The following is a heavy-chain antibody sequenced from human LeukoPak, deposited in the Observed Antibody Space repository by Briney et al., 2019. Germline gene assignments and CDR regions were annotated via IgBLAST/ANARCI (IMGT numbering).Heavy chain of an antibody. V-gene: IGHV1-69*13. D-gene: IGHD6-19*01. J-gene: IGHJ4*02. CDR2: IIPIFGTA. Sequence: VASVKVSCKASGGTFSSYAISWVRQAPGQGLEWMGGIIPIFGTANYAPKFQGRVTITADESTSTAYMELSSLRSEDTAVYYCAREGGGMAVAGTFNSYWGQGTLVTVSS. CDR3: AREGGGMAVAGTFNSY. CDR1: GGTFSSYA.